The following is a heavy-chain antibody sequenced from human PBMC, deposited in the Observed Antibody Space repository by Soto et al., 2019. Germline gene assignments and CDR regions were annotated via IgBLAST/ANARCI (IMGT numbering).Heavy chain of an antibody. CDR2: ISSSSSYI. Sequence: GGSLRLSCAASGFTFSSYSMNWVRQAPGKGLEWVSSISSSSSYIYYADSVKGRFTISRDNAKNSLYLQMNSLRAEDTAVYYCARDLITMVRGVIIEYYYYGMDVWGQGTTVTVSS. V-gene: IGHV3-21*01. CDR1: GFTFSSYS. D-gene: IGHD3-10*01. CDR3: ARDLITMVRGVIIEYYYYGMDV. J-gene: IGHJ6*02.